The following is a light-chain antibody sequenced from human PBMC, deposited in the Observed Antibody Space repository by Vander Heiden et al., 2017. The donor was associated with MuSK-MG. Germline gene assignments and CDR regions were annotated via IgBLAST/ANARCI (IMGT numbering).Light chain of an antibody. J-gene: IGKJ1*01. CDR1: QSLLHSNGYNY. Sequence: DIVMTQSPLSLPVTPGEPASISCRSSQSLLHSNGYNYLDWYLQKPGQSPQLLIYLGSNRASGVPDRFSGSGSGTDFTLKISRVEAEDVGVYYCRQALQTPRTFGQGNKVEIK. V-gene: IGKV2-28*01. CDR2: LGS. CDR3: RQALQTPRT.